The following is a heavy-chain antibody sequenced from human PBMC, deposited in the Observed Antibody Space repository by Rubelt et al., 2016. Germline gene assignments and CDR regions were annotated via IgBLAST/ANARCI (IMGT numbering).Heavy chain of an antibody. D-gene: IGHD3-3*01. J-gene: IGHJ5*02. CDR3: ARVCGDYDFHWFDP. CDR2: INAGNGNT. V-gene: IGHV1-3*01. Sequence: QVQLVQSGAEVKKPGASVKVSCKASGYTYTSYAMHWVRQAPGQRLEWMGWINAGNGNTKYSQKFQGRVTSTRDSSASTADMELSSLRAEDTEVYYCARVCGDYDFHWFDPWGQGTLVTVSS. CDR1: GYTYTSYA.